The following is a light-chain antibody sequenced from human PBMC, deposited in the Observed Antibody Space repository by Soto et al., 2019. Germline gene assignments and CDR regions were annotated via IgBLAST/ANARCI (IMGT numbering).Light chain of an antibody. CDR1: CSNIGSNY. CDR3: AAWDDSLSSVV. CDR2: SNN. V-gene: IGLV1-47*02. Sequence: QSVLTQPPSASGTPGQRVTISCSGSCSNIGSNYVYWYQQLPGTAPKLLIYSNNQRPSGVPDRFSGSKSGTSASLAISGLRSEDEADYYCAAWDDSLSSVVFGGGTKVTVL. J-gene: IGLJ2*01.